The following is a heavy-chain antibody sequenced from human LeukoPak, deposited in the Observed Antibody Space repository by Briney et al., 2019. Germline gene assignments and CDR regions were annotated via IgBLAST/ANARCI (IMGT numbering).Heavy chain of an antibody. V-gene: IGHV1-46*01. CDR2: INPSGGST. CDR1: GYTFTSYY. D-gene: IGHD2-8*02. J-gene: IGHJ4*02. CDR3: ARVTGGRPFDY. Sequence: GASVKVSCKASGYTFTSYYMHWVRQAPGQGLEWMGMINPSGGSTSYAQKFQGRVTMTRDTSTSTVYMELSSLRSEDTAVYYCARVTGGRPFDYWGQGTLVTVSS.